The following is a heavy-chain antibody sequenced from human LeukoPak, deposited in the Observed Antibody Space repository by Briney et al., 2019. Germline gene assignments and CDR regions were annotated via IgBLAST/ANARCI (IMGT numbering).Heavy chain of an antibody. Sequence: SVKVSCKASGGTFSSYAISWVRQAPGQGLEWMGGIIPIFGTANYAQKFQGRVTITTDESTSTAYMELSSLRSEDTAVYYCASSMVPAAHDAFDIWGQGTMVTVSS. CDR1: GGTFSSYA. V-gene: IGHV1-69*05. D-gene: IGHD2-2*01. CDR2: IIPIFGTA. CDR3: ASSMVPAAHDAFDI. J-gene: IGHJ3*02.